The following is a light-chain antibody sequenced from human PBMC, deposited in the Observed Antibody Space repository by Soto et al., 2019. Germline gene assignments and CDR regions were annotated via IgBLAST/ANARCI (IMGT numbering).Light chain of an antibody. V-gene: IGKV1-27*01. J-gene: IGKJ1*01. CDR1: QGISTY. Sequence: DIQMTQSPCSLSASVGDRVTITCRAGQGISTYLAWYQQKPGKVPKLLIYAASTLQSWVPSRFSGSGSGTDFTLTISSLQPEDVATYYCHKYISACWTLSQGTEVDIK. CDR3: HKYISACWT. CDR2: AAS.